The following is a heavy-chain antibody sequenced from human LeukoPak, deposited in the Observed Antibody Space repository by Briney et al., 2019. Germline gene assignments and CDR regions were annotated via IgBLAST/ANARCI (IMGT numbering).Heavy chain of an antibody. CDR3: ARDRVNSHFDY. Sequence: GRSLRLACSASRFTFGNYGMHSVRQAPGKGLQWVAFIWFDGSNKYYADSVKGRLTISRDNSKNTLYLQINSLRAEDTAVYYCARDRVNSHFDYWGQGTLVTVSS. V-gene: IGHV3-33*01. CDR1: RFTFGNYG. J-gene: IGHJ4*02. CDR2: IWFDGSNK. D-gene: IGHD2/OR15-2a*01.